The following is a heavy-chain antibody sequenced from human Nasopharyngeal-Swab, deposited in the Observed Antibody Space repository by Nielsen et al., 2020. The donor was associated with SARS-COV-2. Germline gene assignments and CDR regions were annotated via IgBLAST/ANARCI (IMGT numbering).Heavy chain of an antibody. D-gene: IGHD5-12*01. Sequence: GESLKISCAAPGFTFSNYNMHWVRQAPGKGLEWISYISKSSSTVYYADSVKGRITISRDNAKSSLYLQMNRLTNEDTAVYYCAREGSFVAPDTFDRWGQGTLVTVSS. CDR3: AREGSFVAPDTFDR. CDR1: GFTFSNYN. CDR2: ISKSSSTV. V-gene: IGHV3-48*02. J-gene: IGHJ4*02.